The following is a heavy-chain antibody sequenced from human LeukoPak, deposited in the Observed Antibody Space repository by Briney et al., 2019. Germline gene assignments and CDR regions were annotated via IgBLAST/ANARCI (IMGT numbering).Heavy chain of an antibody. Sequence: GGSLRLSCAASGFTFSSYSMNWVRQAPGKGLEWVSAISGSGGSTYYADSVKGRFTISRDNSKNTLYLQMNSLRAEDTAVYYCAKDPDYGGRNWFDPWGQGTLVTVSS. CDR2: ISGSGGST. D-gene: IGHD4-23*01. V-gene: IGHV3-23*01. CDR1: GFTFSSYS. J-gene: IGHJ5*02. CDR3: AKDPDYGGRNWFDP.